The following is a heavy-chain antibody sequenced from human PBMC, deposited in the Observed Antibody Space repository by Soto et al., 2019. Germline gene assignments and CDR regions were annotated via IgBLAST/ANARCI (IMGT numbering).Heavy chain of an antibody. CDR3: AKGSYFSDSSGCSH. V-gene: IGHV3-23*01. CDR1: GFTFSSYA. D-gene: IGHD3-22*01. J-gene: IGHJ4*02. CDR2: VSGSGGST. Sequence: EVQLLESGGGLVQPGGSLRLSCAASGFTFSSYAMSWVRQAPGKGLEWVSAVSGSGGSTYYADSVKGRFTISRDNSENTLYLQMNSLRAEDTAVYYCAKGSYFSDSSGCSHWGQGTLVTVSS.